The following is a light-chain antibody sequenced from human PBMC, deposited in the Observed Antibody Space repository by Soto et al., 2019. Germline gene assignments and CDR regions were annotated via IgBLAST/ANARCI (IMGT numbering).Light chain of an antibody. CDR3: AAWDDSLNGPV. V-gene: IGLV2-8*01. CDR1: SSDVGGYTY. CDR2: EVS. Sequence: QSALTQPPSASGSPGQSVTISCTGTSSDVGGYTYVSWYQQHPGKAPKLMIYEVSKRPSGVPDRFSGSKSGNTASLTVSGLQAEDEADYYCAAWDDSLNGPVFGGGTKVTVL. J-gene: IGLJ2*01.